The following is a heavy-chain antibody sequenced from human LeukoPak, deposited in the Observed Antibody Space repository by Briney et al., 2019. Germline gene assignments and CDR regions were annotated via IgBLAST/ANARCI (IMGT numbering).Heavy chain of an antibody. J-gene: IGHJ3*02. V-gene: IGHV3-23*01. CDR3: ATVRAFDI. CDR2: ITPGGRNT. Sequence: GGSLRLSCAASGFAFSSCLMTWVRQAPGKGLEWVSAITPGGRNTYYADSVKGRFTISRDNSKNTVYLQMNSLRAEDTASYYCATVRAFDIWGQGTMVAVSS. CDR1: GFAFSSCL.